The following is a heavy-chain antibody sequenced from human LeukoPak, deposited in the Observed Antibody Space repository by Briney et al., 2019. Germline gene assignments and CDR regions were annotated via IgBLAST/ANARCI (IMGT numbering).Heavy chain of an antibody. CDR3: ARDTLVYADSPDAFDI. D-gene: IGHD4-17*01. Sequence: PGGSLRLSCAASGFSFSSCEMNWVRQAPGKGLEWVSYIGSSGSTVYYADSVKGRFTISRDNAKNSMYLQMNSLRDEDTAVYYCARDTLVYADSPDAFDIWGQGTMVTVSS. J-gene: IGHJ3*02. CDR2: IGSSGSTV. V-gene: IGHV3-48*03. CDR1: GFSFSSCE.